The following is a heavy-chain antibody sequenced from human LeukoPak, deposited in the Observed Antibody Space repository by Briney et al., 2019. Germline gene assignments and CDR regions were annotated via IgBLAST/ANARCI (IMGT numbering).Heavy chain of an antibody. CDR2: IYPGDSDT. CDR3: ARPNSSGWYAVDY. Sequence: GESLKISCKGSGYSFPTYWIGWVRQMPAKGLEGRGIIYPGDSDTRYSPSFQGQVTISADKSISTAYLQWSSLKASDTAMYYCARPNSSGWYAVDYWGQGTLVTVSS. CDR1: GYSFPTYW. V-gene: IGHV5-51*01. J-gene: IGHJ4*02. D-gene: IGHD6-19*01.